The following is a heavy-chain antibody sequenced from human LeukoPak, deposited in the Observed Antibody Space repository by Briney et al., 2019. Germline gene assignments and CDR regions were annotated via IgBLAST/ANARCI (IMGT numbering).Heavy chain of an antibody. Sequence: ASVKVSCKASGGTFSSYAISWVRQAPGQGLEWMGRIIPILGIASYAQKFQGRVTITADKSTSTAYMELSSLRSEDTAVYYCARARRDDSSGYFTFDIWGQGTMVTVSS. CDR2: IIPILGIA. V-gene: IGHV1-69*04. CDR3: ARARRDDSSGYFTFDI. J-gene: IGHJ3*02. D-gene: IGHD3-22*01. CDR1: GGTFSSYA.